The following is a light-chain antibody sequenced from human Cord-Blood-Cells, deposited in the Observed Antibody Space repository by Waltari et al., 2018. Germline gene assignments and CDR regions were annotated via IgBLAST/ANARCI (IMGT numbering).Light chain of an antibody. CDR1: QSISSY. Sequence: DIQLTQSTSSLSASVGARVTITCRASQSISSYLNWYQHKPGKAPKLLIYAASSLQSGVPSRFSGSGSGTDFTLTISSLQPEDFATYYCQQCYSTPLTFGGGTKVEIK. J-gene: IGKJ4*01. CDR3: QQCYSTPLT. CDR2: AAS. V-gene: IGKV1-39*01.